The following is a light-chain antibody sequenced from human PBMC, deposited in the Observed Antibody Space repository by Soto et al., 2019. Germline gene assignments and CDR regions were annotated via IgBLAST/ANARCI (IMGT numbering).Light chain of an antibody. CDR3: SSYTSSTTLV. J-gene: IGLJ2*01. CDR2: EVS. Sequence: QSALTQPASVSGSPGQSITISCTGTSRDVGGYNYVSWYQQHPGKAPKVMIYEVSNQPSGVSNRFSGSKSGNTASLTISGLQAEDEGDYYCSSYTSSTTLVFGGGTKLTVL. V-gene: IGLV2-14*01. CDR1: SRDVGGYNY.